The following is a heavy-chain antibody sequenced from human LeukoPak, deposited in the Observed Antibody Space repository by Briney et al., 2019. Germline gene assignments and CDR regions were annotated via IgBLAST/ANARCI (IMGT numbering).Heavy chain of an antibody. CDR1: GGTFSSYA. J-gene: IGHJ6*03. D-gene: IGHD7-27*01. Sequence: GASVKVSCKASGGTFSSYAISWVRQAPGQGLEWMGGIIPIFGTANYAQKFQGRVTITADESTSTAYMELSSLRSEDTAVYYCARLPWGPLPYYYYYMDVWGKGTTVTISS. V-gene: IGHV1-69*13. CDR3: ARLPWGPLPYYYYYMDV. CDR2: IIPIFGTA.